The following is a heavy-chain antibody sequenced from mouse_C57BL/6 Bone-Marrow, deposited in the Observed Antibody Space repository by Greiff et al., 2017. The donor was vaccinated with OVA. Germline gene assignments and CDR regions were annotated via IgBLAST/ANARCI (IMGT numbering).Heavy chain of an antibody. CDR2: IYPGSGNT. D-gene: IGHD1-1*01. J-gene: IGHJ3*01. Sequence: VKLQESGAELVRPGASVKLSCKASGYTFTDYYINWVKQRPGQGLEWFARIYPGSGNTYYNEKFKGKATLTAEKSSSTAYMQLSSLTSEDSAVYFCARPDYYGSSSWFAYWGQGTLVTVSA. CDR3: ARPDYYGSSSWFAY. CDR1: GYTFTDYY. V-gene: IGHV1-76*01.